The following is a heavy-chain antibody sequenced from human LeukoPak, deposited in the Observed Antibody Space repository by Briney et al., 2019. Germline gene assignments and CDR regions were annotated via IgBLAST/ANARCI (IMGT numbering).Heavy chain of an antibody. D-gene: IGHD6-13*01. CDR2: ISSSGSTI. Sequence: GGSLRLSCAASGFTFSSYEMNWVRQAPGKGLEWVSYISSSGSTIYYADSVKGRFTISRDNAKNSLYLQMNSLRAEDTAVYYCATGYSSSWYLPYYYYYYMDVWGKGTTVTISS. V-gene: IGHV3-48*03. CDR1: GFTFSSYE. J-gene: IGHJ6*03. CDR3: ATGYSSSWYLPYYYYYYMDV.